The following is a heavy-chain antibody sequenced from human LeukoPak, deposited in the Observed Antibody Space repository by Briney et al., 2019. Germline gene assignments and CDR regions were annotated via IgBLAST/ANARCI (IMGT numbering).Heavy chain of an antibody. CDR2: INHSGST. Sequence: PSETLSLXCAVYGGSFSGYYWSCIRQPPGKGLEWIGEINHSGSTNYNPSLKSRVTISVDTSKNQFSLKLSSVTAADTAVYYCARGSITIFGVVTRGWFDPWGQGTLVTVSS. J-gene: IGHJ5*02. CDR3: ARGSITIFGVVTRGWFDP. D-gene: IGHD3-3*01. V-gene: IGHV4-34*01. CDR1: GGSFSGYY.